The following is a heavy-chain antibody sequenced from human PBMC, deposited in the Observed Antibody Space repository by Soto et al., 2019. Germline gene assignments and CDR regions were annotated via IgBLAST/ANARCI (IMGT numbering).Heavy chain of an antibody. Sequence: EVQLVESGGGLVKPGGSLRLSCAASGFTFSSYSMNWVRQAPGKGLEWVSSISSSSSYIYYADSVKGRFTISRDNAKNSLDLQMNSLRAEDTAVYYCARGYCSSTSCYGGANYYMDVWGKGTTVTVSS. V-gene: IGHV3-21*01. CDR1: GFTFSSYS. CDR2: ISSSSSYI. J-gene: IGHJ6*03. CDR3: ARGYCSSTSCYGGANYYMDV. D-gene: IGHD2-2*01.